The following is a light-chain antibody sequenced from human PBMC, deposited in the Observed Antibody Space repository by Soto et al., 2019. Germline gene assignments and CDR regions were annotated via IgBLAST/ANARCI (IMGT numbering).Light chain of an antibody. CDR3: QQYVTSPWT. CDR1: QSVSSNY. V-gene: IGKV3-20*01. Sequence: DIVLTQSPGTLSLSPGERATLSCRASQSVSSNYLAWYQHKPGQAPRLLIYGASSGVTGIPDRFSGSGSGTDFTLTISRLEPEDFAVYYCQQYVTSPWTFGQGTKVEIK. CDR2: GAS. J-gene: IGKJ1*01.